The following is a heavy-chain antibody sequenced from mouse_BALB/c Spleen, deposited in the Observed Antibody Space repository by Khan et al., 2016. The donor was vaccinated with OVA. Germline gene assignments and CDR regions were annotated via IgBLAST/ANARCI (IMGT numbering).Heavy chain of an antibody. V-gene: IGHV5-6*01. CDR1: GFTFSAFS. CDR2: INSDGYYT. J-gene: IGHJ3*01. D-gene: IGHD4-1*01. CDR3: ASHLTGSFAY. Sequence: DVQLVESGGDLMKPGGSLKLSCAASGFTFSAFSMSWVRQTPDKRLEWVASINSDGYYTYYPDSVQGRFPISRNNAKNTLSLQMNSLKSEDTAIYYCASHLTGSFAYWGQGTLVTVSA.